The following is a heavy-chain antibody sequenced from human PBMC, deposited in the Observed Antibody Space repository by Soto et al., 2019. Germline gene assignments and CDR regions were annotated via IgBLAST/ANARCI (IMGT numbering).Heavy chain of an antibody. CDR2: FDPEDGET. V-gene: IGHV1-24*01. J-gene: IGHJ6*02. CDR1: GYTLTELS. CDR3: ATEVGSSSSWYEGYYYYGMDV. D-gene: IGHD6-13*01. Sequence: ASVKVSCKVSGYTLTELSMHWVRQAPGKGLEWMGGFDPEDGETIYAQKFQGRVTMTEDTSTDTAYMELSSLRSEDTAVYYCATEVGSSSSWYEGYYYYGMDVWGQGTTVTVSS.